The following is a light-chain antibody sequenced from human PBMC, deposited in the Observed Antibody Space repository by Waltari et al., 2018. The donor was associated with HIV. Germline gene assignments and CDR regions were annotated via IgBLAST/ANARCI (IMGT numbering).Light chain of an antibody. V-gene: IGLV4-69*01. CDR1: SGHTSYA. J-gene: IGLJ2*01. Sequence: QLVLTQSPSASASLGASVKFTCTLDSGHTSYAIAWHQQQPEKGPRYLMKVNSDGSLMKGDGTPGSLSGSSSGAERYLPISSLQSEDEADYYCRTWGAGFQVFGGGTKVTVL. CDR3: RTWGAGFQV. CDR2: VNSDGSL.